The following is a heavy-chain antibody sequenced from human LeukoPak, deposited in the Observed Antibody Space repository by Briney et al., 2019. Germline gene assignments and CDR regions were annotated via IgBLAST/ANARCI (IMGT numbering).Heavy chain of an antibody. D-gene: IGHD6-19*01. CDR3: ARAIAVAGTPFDY. Sequence: SVKVSCKASGGTFSSYAISWVRQAPGQGLEWMGGIIPIFGTANYAQKFQGRVTITADESTSTAYMELSSLRSEDTAVYYCARAIAVAGTPFDYWGQGTLVTVSS. J-gene: IGHJ4*02. CDR2: IIPIFGTA. CDR1: GGTFSSYA. V-gene: IGHV1-69*01.